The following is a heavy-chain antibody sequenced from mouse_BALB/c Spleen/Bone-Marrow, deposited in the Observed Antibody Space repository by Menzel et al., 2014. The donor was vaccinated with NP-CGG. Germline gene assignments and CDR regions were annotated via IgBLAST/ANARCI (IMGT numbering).Heavy chain of an antibody. CDR2: IRSKSNNYAT. CDR3: VRHGYGNYGAMDY. D-gene: IGHD2-10*02. CDR1: GFTFNTYA. Sequence: EVKLMESGGGLVQPKGSLKLSCAASGFTFNTYAMNWVRQAPGKGLEWVARIRSKSNNYATYHADSVKDRFTIPRDDSQSMLYLQMNNLKTEDTAMYYCVRHGYGNYGAMDYWGRGTSVTVSS. V-gene: IGHV10-1*02. J-gene: IGHJ4*01.